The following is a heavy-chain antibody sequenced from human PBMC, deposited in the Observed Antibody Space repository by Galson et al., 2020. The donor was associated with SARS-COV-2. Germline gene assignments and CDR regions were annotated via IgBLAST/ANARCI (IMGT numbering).Heavy chain of an antibody. D-gene: IGHD2-15*01. Sequence: SLKISCAASGFTFDDYAMHWVRQAPGKGPEWVSRVTWNSATKAYADSVKGRFTISRDNPNNSLYLQMSSLRPEDTAFYYCAKGPNSYCRAWFVIDFWGQGTLVSVSS. CDR2: VTWNSATK. V-gene: IGHV3-9*01. CDR3: AKGPNSYCRAWFVIDF. CDR1: GFTFDDYA. J-gene: IGHJ4*02.